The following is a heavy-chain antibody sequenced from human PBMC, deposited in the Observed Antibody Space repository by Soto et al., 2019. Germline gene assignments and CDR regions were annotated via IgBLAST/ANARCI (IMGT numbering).Heavy chain of an antibody. Sequence: QPGGSLRLSCAASGFIFSSYSMNWVRQAPGKGLEWVSYISSSSGTIYYADSVKGRFTVSRDNAKNSLYLQMNSLRAEDTAVYYCARAGEWPAQSDYWGRGTLVTVSS. CDR1: GFIFSSYS. D-gene: IGHD3-10*01. CDR3: ARAGEWPAQSDY. V-gene: IGHV3-48*01. CDR2: ISSSSGTI. J-gene: IGHJ4*02.